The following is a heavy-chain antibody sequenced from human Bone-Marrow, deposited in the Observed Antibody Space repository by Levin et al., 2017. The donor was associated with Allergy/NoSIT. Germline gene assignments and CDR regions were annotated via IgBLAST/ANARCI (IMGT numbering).Heavy chain of an antibody. Sequence: SLKISCAASGFTSDDYAIHWVRQAPGKGLEWVSGISWNSGSIAYADSVKGRFTISRDNAKNSLYLQMNSLRVEDTALYHCAKESTDWYFDLWGRGTQVIVSS. CDR3: AKESTDWYFDL. J-gene: IGHJ2*01. V-gene: IGHV3-9*02. CDR1: GFTSDDYA. CDR2: ISWNSGSI.